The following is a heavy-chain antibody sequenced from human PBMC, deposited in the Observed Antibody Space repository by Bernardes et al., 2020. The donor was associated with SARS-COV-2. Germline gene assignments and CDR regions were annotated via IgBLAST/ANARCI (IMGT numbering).Heavy chain of an antibody. CDR3: ARLLAYSSSWPDAFDI. CDR2: IYPGDSDT. J-gene: IGHJ3*02. Sequence: GESLKISCKGSGYSFTSYWIGWVRQMPGKGLEWMGIIYPGDSDTRYSPSFQGQVTISADKSISTAYPQWSSLKASDTAMYYCARLLAYSSSWPDAFDIWGQGTMVTVSS. D-gene: IGHD6-13*01. CDR1: GYSFTSYW. V-gene: IGHV5-51*01.